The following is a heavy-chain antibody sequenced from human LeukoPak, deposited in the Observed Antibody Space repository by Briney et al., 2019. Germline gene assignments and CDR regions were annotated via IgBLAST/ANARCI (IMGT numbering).Heavy chain of an antibody. Sequence: PGGSLRLSCAASGFTVSSNYMSWVRQAPGKGLDWVSVIYSGGSTYYADSVKGRFTIPRDNSKNTLYLQMNSLRAEDTAVYYCARDRSIAARRGWFDPWGQGTLVTVSS. CDR2: IYSGGST. V-gene: IGHV3-66*02. J-gene: IGHJ5*02. D-gene: IGHD6-6*01. CDR1: GFTVSSNY. CDR3: ARDRSIAARRGWFDP.